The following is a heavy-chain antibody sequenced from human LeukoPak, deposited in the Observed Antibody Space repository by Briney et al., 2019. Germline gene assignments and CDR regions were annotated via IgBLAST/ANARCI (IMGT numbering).Heavy chain of an antibody. D-gene: IGHD6-13*01. J-gene: IGHJ4*02. CDR1: GFTFGSYS. CDR3: ARGSGIAAAGDFDY. Sequence: GGSLRLSCAASGFTFGSYSMNWVRQAPGKGLEWVSSISSSSSYIYYADSVKGRFTISRDNAKNSLYLQMNSLRAEDTAVYYCARGSGIAAAGDFDYWGQGTLVTVSS. V-gene: IGHV3-21*01. CDR2: ISSSSSYI.